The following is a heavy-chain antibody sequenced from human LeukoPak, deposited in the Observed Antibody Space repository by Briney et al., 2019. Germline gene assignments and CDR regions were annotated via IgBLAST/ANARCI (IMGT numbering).Heavy chain of an antibody. CDR2: IRNSGTYT. V-gene: IGHV3-11*05. Sequence: PGGSLRLSCAASGFSFSDYYTNWIRQAPGKGLEWVSYIRNSGTYTNYADSVKGRFTISRDNAKNSLYLQMNSLRAEDTAVYYCARDRYSSSCSDSFASWGDGTQCSVSS. J-gene: IGHJ4*01. CDR3: ARDRYSSSCSDSFAS. D-gene: IGHD2-2*01. CDR1: GFSFSDYY.